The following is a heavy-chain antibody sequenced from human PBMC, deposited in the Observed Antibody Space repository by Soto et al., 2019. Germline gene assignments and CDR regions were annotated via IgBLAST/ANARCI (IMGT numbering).Heavy chain of an antibody. CDR1: GFTFSSYG. Sequence: PGGSLRLSCAASGFTFSSYGMHWVRQAPGKGLEWVAVISYDGSNKYYADSVKGRFTISRDNSKNTLYLQMNSLRAEDTAVYYCAKALVGANYYYYGMDVWGQGTTVTVSS. CDR3: AKALVGANYYYYGMDV. J-gene: IGHJ6*02. D-gene: IGHD1-26*01. V-gene: IGHV3-30*18. CDR2: ISYDGSNK.